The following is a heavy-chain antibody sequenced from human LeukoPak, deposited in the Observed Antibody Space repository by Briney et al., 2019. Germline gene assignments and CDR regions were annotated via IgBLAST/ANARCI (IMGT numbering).Heavy chain of an antibody. CDR1: GGSFNGYY. V-gene: IGHV4-34*01. CDR3: ARGIAAAGTGFDY. CDR2: INHSGST. D-gene: IGHD6-13*01. J-gene: IGHJ4*02. Sequence: PSETLSLTCAVYGGSFNGYYWSWIRQPPGKGLEWIGEINHSGSTNYNPSLKSRVTISVDTSKNQFSLKLSSVTAADTAVYYCARGIAAAGTGFDYWGQGTLVTVSS.